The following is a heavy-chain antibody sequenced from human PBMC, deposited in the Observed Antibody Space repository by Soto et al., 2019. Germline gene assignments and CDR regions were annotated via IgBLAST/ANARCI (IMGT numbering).Heavy chain of an antibody. Sequence: EVQLVESGGGVVQPGGSLRLSCAASGFTFSNAWMNWVRQAPGKGLEWVGRMKSKIDGGTTDNAAPVKGRFTISRDDPKNTLDLHMDSLKTEDTAVYYCAAGKWVSDYWGQGTLVIVSS. CDR3: AAGKWVSDY. CDR1: GFTFSNAW. CDR2: MKSKIDGGTT. D-gene: IGHD1-26*01. J-gene: IGHJ4*02. V-gene: IGHV3-15*07.